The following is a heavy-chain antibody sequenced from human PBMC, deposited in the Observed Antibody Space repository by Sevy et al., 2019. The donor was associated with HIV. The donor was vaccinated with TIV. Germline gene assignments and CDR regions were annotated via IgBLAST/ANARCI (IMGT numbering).Heavy chain of an antibody. CDR1: GYTFTGYY. V-gene: IGHV1-2*02. Sequence: ASVKVSCKASGYTFTGYYMHWVRQAPGQGLEWMGWINPNSGGTNYAQKFQGRVTMTRDTSISTAYMELSRLRSDETAVYYCASSSGGGHTFDYWGQGTLVTVSS. D-gene: IGHD6-19*01. CDR3: ASSSGGGHTFDY. CDR2: INPNSGGT. J-gene: IGHJ4*02.